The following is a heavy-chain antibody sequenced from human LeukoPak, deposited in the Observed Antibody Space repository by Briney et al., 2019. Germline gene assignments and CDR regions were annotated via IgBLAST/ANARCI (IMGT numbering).Heavy chain of an antibody. CDR1: GGTFSSYA. J-gene: IGHJ6*02. V-gene: IGHV1-69*13. CDR2: IIPIFGTA. Sequence: ASVKVSCKASGGTFSSYAISWVRQAPGQGLEWMGGIIPIFGTANYAQKFQGRVTTTADESTSTAYMELSSLRSEDTAVYYCARDNYYYYGMDVWGQGTTVTVSS. CDR3: ARDNYYYYGMDV.